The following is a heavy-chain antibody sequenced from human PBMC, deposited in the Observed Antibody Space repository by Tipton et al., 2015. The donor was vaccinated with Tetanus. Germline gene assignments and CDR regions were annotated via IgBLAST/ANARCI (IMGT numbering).Heavy chain of an antibody. CDR3: ARSRWGPVIPAAGYFDS. CDR1: GDTISSYY. J-gene: IGHJ4*02. D-gene: IGHD6-13*01. Sequence: TLSLTCTVSGDTISSYYWSWIRQPPGRGLEWIGYIYFTGNTQYSLSLKSRVTMSVATSKIQFFLKLSSVTAADTAVYYCARSRWGPVIPAAGYFDSWGQGTPVTVSS. CDR2: IYFTGNT. V-gene: IGHV4-59*01.